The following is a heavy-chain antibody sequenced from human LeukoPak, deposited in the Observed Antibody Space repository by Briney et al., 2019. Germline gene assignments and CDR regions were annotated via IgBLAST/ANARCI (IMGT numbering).Heavy chain of an antibody. J-gene: IGHJ4*02. V-gene: IGHV3-53*01. D-gene: IGHD3-10*01. Sequence: PGGSLRLSCAASGFTVSSNYMSWVRQAPGKGLEWVSVIYSGGSTYYADSVKGRFTISRDNSKNTLYLQMNSLRAEDTAVYYCARMSMVRGVINDYWGQRTLVTVSS. CDR2: IYSGGST. CDR3: ARMSMVRGVINDY. CDR1: GFTVSSNY.